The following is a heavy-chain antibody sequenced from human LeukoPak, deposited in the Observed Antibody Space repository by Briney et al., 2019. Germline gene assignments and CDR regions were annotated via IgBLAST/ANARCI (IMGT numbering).Heavy chain of an antibody. D-gene: IGHD2-15*01. Sequence: GSLRLSCAASGFTFPNAWMSWVRQAPGKGLEWVGRISSSGSTDYNASLKSRVTMSVDTSKNQLSLKVISVTAADTAVYYCARDLSSGGSFDYWGQGTLVTVSS. V-gene: IGHV4-4*07. CDR1: GFTFPNAW. CDR2: ISSSGST. CDR3: ARDLSSGGSFDY. J-gene: IGHJ4*02.